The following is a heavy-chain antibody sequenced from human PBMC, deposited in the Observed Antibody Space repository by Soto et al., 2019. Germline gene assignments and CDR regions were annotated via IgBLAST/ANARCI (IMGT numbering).Heavy chain of an antibody. Sequence: QVQLQESGPGLVKPSQTLFLTCTVSGGSISSGTYYWSWIRQHPGKGLEWLGYISHSGRTYYNPSLASSISIAVDTSKHEFSLRVSSVTAADMGVYCCARDSNFCHRSGPDYWGQGTLVTVSS. CDR2: ISHSGRT. V-gene: IGHV4-31*03. J-gene: IGHJ4*02. D-gene: IGHD2-15*01. CDR1: GGSISSGTYY. CDR3: ARDSNFCHRSGPDY.